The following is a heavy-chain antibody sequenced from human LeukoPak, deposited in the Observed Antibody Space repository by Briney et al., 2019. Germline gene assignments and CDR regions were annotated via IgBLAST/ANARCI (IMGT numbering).Heavy chain of an antibody. J-gene: IGHJ4*02. CDR2: ISSSSSYI. D-gene: IGHD3-22*01. CDR1: GFTFSSYS. Sequence: GGSLRLSCAASGFTFSSYSMNWVRQAPGKGLEWVSSISSSSSYIYYADSVKGRFTISRDNAKNSLYLQMNSLRAEDTAVYYCARGPFGAYYYDSSGYYSDYWGQGTLVTVSS. V-gene: IGHV3-21*01. CDR3: ARGPFGAYYYDSSGYYSDY.